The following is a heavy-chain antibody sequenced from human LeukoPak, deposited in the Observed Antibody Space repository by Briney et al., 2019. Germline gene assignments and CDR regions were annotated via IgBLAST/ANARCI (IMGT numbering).Heavy chain of an antibody. V-gene: IGHV1-18*01. CDR2: ISAYNGNT. CDR1: GYTFTSYG. CDR3: ARDHVRANYYDFWSGLTSFDY. J-gene: IGHJ4*02. D-gene: IGHD3-3*01. Sequence: ASVKVSCKASGYTFTSYGISWVRPAPGQGLEWMGWISAYNGNTNYAQKLQGRVTMTTDTSTSTAYMELRSLRSDDTAVYYCARDHVRANYYDFWSGLTSFDYWGQGTLVTVSS.